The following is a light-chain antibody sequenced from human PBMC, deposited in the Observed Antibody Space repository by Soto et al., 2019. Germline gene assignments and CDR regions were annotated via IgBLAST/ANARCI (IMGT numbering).Light chain of an antibody. CDR2: AAS. V-gene: IGKV1-39*01. Sequence: DIQMTQSPSSMSASIGDRVTITCRASQSVRSDLNWYQQTPGKAPKLLIYAASNLQTGVPSRFSVSESGTDFTLTISSLQPEDFATYYCQQSHSAPYTFGQGTKLEIK. CDR3: QQSHSAPYT. CDR1: QSVRSD. J-gene: IGKJ2*01.